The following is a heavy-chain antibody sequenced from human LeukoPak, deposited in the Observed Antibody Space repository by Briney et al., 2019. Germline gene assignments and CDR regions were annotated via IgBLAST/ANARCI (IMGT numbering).Heavy chain of an antibody. V-gene: IGHV4-4*07. D-gene: IGHD2-2*01. J-gene: IGHJ6*02. CDR1: GGSITNYY. CDR3: ARGCSSTSCWLRMDV. Sequence: SETLSLTCTVSGGSITNYYWSWIRQPAGKGLEWIGRIYTSGSTNYNPSLKGRVTMPVDTSKNQFSLKLSSLTAADTAVYYCARGCSSTSCWLRMDVWGQGTTVTVSS. CDR2: IYTSGST.